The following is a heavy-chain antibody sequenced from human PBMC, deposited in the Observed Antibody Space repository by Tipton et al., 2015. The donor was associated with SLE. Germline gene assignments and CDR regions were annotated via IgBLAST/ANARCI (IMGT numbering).Heavy chain of an antibody. J-gene: IGHJ4*02. Sequence: TLSLTCTVSGGSIKNYYWTWIRQPPGKGLEWIGYIYNGENTNYNPSLKSRVTISVDTSKNQFSLKLSSVTAADTAVYYCARAGILTGYYPYFDYWGQGALVTVSS. D-gene: IGHD3-9*01. CDR1: GGSIKNYY. CDR3: ARAGILTGYYPYFDY. CDR2: IYNGENT. V-gene: IGHV4-59*12.